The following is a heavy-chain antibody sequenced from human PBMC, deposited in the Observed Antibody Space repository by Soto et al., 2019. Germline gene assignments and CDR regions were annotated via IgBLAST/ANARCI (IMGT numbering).Heavy chain of an antibody. CDR1: GFTFDLNG. Sequence: QMQLVESGGGVVQPGRSLRLSCVASGFTFDLNGLHWVRQAPGKGLEWVTVISYDGSDKYYADSLKGRVTVSRDNSKNTLYLHMDSLRTEDTAIYYCARDRGAGRENYFGMDVWGQWTTVTVSS. D-gene: IGHD3-10*01. CDR2: ISYDGSDK. CDR3: ARDRGAGRENYFGMDV. J-gene: IGHJ6*02. V-gene: IGHV3-30-3*01.